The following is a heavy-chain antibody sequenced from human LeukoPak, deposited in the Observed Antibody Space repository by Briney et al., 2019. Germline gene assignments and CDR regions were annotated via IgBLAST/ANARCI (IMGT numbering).Heavy chain of an antibody. J-gene: IGHJ4*02. V-gene: IGHV4-34*01. CDR3: AREDYYFDS. CDR2: INHSRGT. Sequence: SETLSLTCSVYGGSITAYYWSWIRQPPRKGLEWIGEINHSRGTKYNPSLESRVTILLDASKNEFSLNLNSVTAADTAVYYCAREDYYFDSWGQGTLVTVSS. CDR1: GGSITAYY.